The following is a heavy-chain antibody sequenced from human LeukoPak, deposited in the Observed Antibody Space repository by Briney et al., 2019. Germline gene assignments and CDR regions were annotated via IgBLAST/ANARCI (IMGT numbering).Heavy chain of an antibody. CDR3: AKENSPWYYYDSSGPNYFDY. Sequence: PGGSLRLSCAASGFTFSSYAMSWVRQAPGKGLEWVSASSGSGGSTYYADSVKGRFTISRDNSKNTLYLQMNSLRAEDTAVYYCAKENSPWYYYDSSGPNYFDYWGQGTLVTVSS. CDR1: GFTFSSYA. D-gene: IGHD3-22*01. J-gene: IGHJ4*02. V-gene: IGHV3-23*01. CDR2: SSGSGGST.